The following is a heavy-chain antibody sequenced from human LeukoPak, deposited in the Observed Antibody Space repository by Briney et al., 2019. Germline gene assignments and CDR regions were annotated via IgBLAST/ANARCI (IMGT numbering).Heavy chain of an antibody. J-gene: IGHJ4*02. Sequence: PGGSLRLSCAASGFTVSSNYMSWDRQAPGKGLEWVSVIYSGGSTYYADSVKGRFTISRDNSKNTLYLQMNSLRAEDTAVYYCARGGKNLYSSGDYFDYWGQGTLVTVSS. CDR2: IYSGGST. CDR3: ARGGKNLYSSGDYFDY. D-gene: IGHD6-19*01. V-gene: IGHV3-66*01. CDR1: GFTVSSNY.